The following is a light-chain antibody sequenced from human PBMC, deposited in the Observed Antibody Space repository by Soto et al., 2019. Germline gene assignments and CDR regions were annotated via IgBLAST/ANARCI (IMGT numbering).Light chain of an antibody. CDR2: LTD. Sequence: QAVVTQPPSASGTPGQTVTISCSGSSSNIGRSTVNWYQQLPGTAPRLLIYLTDQRPSGVPDRFSGSKSGTSASLAISGLQSEDEADYYCEAWDDSLKGSVVFGGGTKLTVL. CDR1: SSNIGRST. V-gene: IGLV1-44*01. CDR3: EAWDDSLKGSVV. J-gene: IGLJ2*01.